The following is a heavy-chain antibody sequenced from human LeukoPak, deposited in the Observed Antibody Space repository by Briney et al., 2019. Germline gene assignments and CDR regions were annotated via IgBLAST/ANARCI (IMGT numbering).Heavy chain of an antibody. D-gene: IGHD1-26*01. V-gene: IGHV1-2*02. Sequence: ASVKVSCKASGYTFTGYYMHWVRQAPGQGLEWMGWINPNTGGTNYAQKFQGRVTMTRDTTISTAYMELSRLTSDDTAVYYCARDGDSGSYYGAFDIWGQGTMVTVSS. CDR1: GYTFTGYY. CDR2: INPNTGGT. J-gene: IGHJ3*02. CDR3: ARDGDSGSYYGAFDI.